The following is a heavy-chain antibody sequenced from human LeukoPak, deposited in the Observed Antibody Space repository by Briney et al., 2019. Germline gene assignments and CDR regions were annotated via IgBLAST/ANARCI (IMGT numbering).Heavy chain of an antibody. CDR1: GGSISSYY. CDR3: ARGPHSSSPYTFDV. V-gene: IGHV4-4*07. D-gene: IGHD6-13*01. Sequence: AGTLSLTCSVSGGSISSYYWSWIRQPAGKGLECIGRIHTIGSTDYYPSLRIRVSMSVDTSKNQFYLKLTSLTAADTAVYYCARGPHSSSPYTFDVWGQGTTVTVSS. J-gene: IGHJ3*01. CDR2: IHTIGST.